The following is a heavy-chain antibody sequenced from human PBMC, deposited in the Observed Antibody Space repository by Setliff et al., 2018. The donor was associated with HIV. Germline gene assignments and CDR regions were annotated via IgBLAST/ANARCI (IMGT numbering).Heavy chain of an antibody. D-gene: IGHD6-13*01. Sequence: ASVKVSCKASGYTFTSYTLHWVRQAPGQRLEWMGWINAGNGNTKFSQKFQGRVTITRDTSASTAYMEVSSLRSEDTAVYYCARDFPSPDYSSSWAHLYYHYGMDVWGQGTTVTVSS. CDR1: GYTFTSYT. CDR3: ARDFPSPDYSSSWAHLYYHYGMDV. V-gene: IGHV1-3*01. CDR2: INAGNGNT. J-gene: IGHJ6*02.